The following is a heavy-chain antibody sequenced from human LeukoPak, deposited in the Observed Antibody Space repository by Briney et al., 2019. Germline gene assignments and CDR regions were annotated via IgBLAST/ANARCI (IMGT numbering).Heavy chain of an antibody. J-gene: IGHJ5*02. CDR3: ARHRGLRYCSSTSCSNWFDP. CDR2: TYYSGST. CDR1: GGSISSYY. V-gene: IGHV4-59*08. Sequence: PSETLSLTCTVSGGSISSYYWSWIRQPPGKGLEWIGYTYYSGSTNYNPSLKSRVTISVDTSKNQFSLKLSSVTAADTAVYYCARHRGLRYCSSTSCSNWFDPWGQGTLVTVSS. D-gene: IGHD2-2*01.